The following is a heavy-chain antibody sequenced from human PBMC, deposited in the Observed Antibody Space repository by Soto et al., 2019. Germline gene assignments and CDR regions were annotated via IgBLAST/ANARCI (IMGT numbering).Heavy chain of an antibody. Sequence: QVHLVQSGAEVKKPGASVRVSCKASGYSFTDYYVSWVRQAPGQGLEWMGWINPKNGNTNYAQTVEGRVTMTTDTSTATAYMEVRSLRSDDTAMYYCARGGHRLITGTTYINYPLDLWGQGTVVSVSS. CDR3: ARGGHRLITGTTYINYPLDL. CDR1: GYSFTDYY. D-gene: IGHD1-20*01. J-gene: IGHJ4*01. CDR2: INPKNGNT. V-gene: IGHV1-18*01.